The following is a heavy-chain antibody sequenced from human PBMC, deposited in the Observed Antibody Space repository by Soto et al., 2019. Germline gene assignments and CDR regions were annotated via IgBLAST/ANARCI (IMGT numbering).Heavy chain of an antibody. J-gene: IGHJ4*02. V-gene: IGHV4-31*03. CDR2: IYYSGST. Sequence: QVQLQESGPGLVKPSQTLSLTCTVSGGSISSGGYYWSWIRQHPGKGLEWIGYIYYSGSTYYNPSLKSRVTISVDTSQNQFSLTLISVTAADTAVYYWAREAEVDSNYWNSFDYGGQGTLVTVSS. D-gene: IGHD4-4*01. CDR3: AREAEVDSNYWNSFDY. CDR1: GGSISSGGYY.